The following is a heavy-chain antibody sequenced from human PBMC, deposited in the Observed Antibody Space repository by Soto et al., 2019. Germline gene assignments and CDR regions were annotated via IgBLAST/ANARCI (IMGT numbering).Heavy chain of an antibody. J-gene: IGHJ4*02. CDR2: MNPNSGNT. CDR3: ARGFAQWLVPGY. D-gene: IGHD6-19*01. Sequence: ASVKVSCKASGYTFTSYDINWARQATGQGLEWMGWMNPNSGNTGYAQKFQGRVTMTRNTSISTAYMELSSLRSEDTAVYYCARGFAQWLVPGYWGQGTLVTVSS. V-gene: IGHV1-8*01. CDR1: GYTFTSYD.